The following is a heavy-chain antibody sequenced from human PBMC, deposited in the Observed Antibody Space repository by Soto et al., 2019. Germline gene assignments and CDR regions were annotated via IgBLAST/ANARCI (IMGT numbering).Heavy chain of an antibody. CDR3: AKSKGFLEWTTTFFYGMDV. J-gene: IGHJ6*02. Sequence: SETLSLTCTVSGDSISSSYWSWVRQPPGKGLEWIGFISYGGSTNYNPSLKSRVTMSVDTSKNRFSLKLTSVTAADTAVYYCAKSKGFLEWTTTFFYGMDVWGQGTTVTVSS. V-gene: IGHV4-59*01. CDR2: ISYGGST. CDR1: GDSISSSY. D-gene: IGHD3-3*01.